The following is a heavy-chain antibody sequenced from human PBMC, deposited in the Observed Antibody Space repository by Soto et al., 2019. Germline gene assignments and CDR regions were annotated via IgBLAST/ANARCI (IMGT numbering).Heavy chain of an antibody. V-gene: IGHV3-9*01. D-gene: IGHD1-26*01. Sequence: EVQLVESGGDMVQPGRSLRLSCAASGFTVDDYGMNWVRQAPGKGLEWLSGISWSSGSTGYVDAVNGRFTISRDNAKNSLDLQMNSLTVEDTALDYGAKALSGSYLFYFDSWGQGTPVTVSS. CDR3: AKALSGSYLFYFDS. CDR2: ISWSSGST. CDR1: GFTVDDYG. J-gene: IGHJ4*02.